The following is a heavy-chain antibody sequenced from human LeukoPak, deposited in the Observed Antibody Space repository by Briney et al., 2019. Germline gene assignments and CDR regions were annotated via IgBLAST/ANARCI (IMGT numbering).Heavy chain of an antibody. Sequence: SGGSLRLSCAASGFTFSSYSMNWVRQAPGKGLEWVSSISSSSSYIYYADSVKGRFTISRDNAKNSLYLQMNSLRAEDTAVYYCARVRFDDYPNWGQGTLVTVSS. CDR1: GFTFSSYS. CDR2: ISSSSSYI. CDR3: ARVRFDDYPN. J-gene: IGHJ4*02. V-gene: IGHV3-21*01. D-gene: IGHD4/OR15-4a*01.